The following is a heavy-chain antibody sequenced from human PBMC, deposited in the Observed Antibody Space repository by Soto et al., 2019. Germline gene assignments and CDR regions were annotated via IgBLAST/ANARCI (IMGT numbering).Heavy chain of an antibody. CDR3: AREGDTMVRGVSNWFDP. Sequence: PSQTLSLTCAISGDSVSSNSAAWNWIRQSPSRGLEWLGRTYYRSKWYNDYAVSVKSRITINPDTSKNQFSLQLNSVTPEDTAVYYCAREGDTMVRGVSNWFDPWGQGTLVTVSS. CDR1: GDSVSSNSAA. CDR2: TYYRSKWYN. J-gene: IGHJ5*02. D-gene: IGHD3-10*01. V-gene: IGHV6-1*01.